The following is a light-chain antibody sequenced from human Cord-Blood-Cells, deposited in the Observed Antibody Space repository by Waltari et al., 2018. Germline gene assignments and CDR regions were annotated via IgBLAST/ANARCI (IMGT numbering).Light chain of an antibody. CDR1: QSLLHSNGYNY. Sequence: DIVMTQSPLSLPVTPGEPASISCRSSQSLLHSNGYNYFDWYLQKPGQSPQLLIYLGSNRASCVRDSFSGSESGTDFTLKISRVEAEDVGVYYCMQALQTPYTFGQGTKLEIK. J-gene: IGKJ2*01. V-gene: IGKV2-28*01. CDR3: MQALQTPYT. CDR2: LGS.